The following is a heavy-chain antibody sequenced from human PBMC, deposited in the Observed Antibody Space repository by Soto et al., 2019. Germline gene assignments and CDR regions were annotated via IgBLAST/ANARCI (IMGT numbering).Heavy chain of an antibody. J-gene: IGHJ4*02. CDR3: AYFDWLHY. D-gene: IGHD3-9*01. CDR2: VYYDGTT. Sequence: PSGTLSLTCTVSGGSISSSTFYWGWIRQPPGKGLEWIGSVYYDGTTYYSPSLRSRVTISVDTSKNQFSLKMSSVTAADTAAYYCAYFDWLHYWGQGTLVTVSS. CDR1: GGSISSSTFY. V-gene: IGHV4-39*01.